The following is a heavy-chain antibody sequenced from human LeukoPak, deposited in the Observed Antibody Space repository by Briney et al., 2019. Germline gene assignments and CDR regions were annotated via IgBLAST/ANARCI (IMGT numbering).Heavy chain of an antibody. J-gene: IGHJ3*02. V-gene: IGHV3-30*02. D-gene: IGHD6-13*01. Sequence: GGSLRLSCAASGFTFSSYSMNWVRQAPGKWLEWVAFIRYDGSNKYYADSVKRRFTISRDNSKNTLYLQMNSLRAEDTAVYYCAKGLGYSSSWYGAAAFDIWGQGTMVTVSS. CDR2: IRYDGSNK. CDR1: GFTFSSYS. CDR3: AKGLGYSSSWYGAAAFDI.